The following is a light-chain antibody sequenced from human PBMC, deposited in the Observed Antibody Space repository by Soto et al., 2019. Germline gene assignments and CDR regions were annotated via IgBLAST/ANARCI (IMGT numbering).Light chain of an antibody. CDR1: QRVSSN. Sequence: EIVMTQSPATLSVSPGERATLSCRASQRVSSNLAWYQQKPGQAPRLLIYGVSTRATGIPARFSGSGSGTEFTLTISSLQSEDSAVYYCQQYKNWLALTFGGGTKVYIK. CDR2: GVS. V-gene: IGKV3-15*01. J-gene: IGKJ4*01. CDR3: QQYKNWLALT.